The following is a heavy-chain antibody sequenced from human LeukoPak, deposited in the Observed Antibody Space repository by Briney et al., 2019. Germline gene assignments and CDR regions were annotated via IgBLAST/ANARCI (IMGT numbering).Heavy chain of an antibody. D-gene: IGHD2/OR15-2a*01. CDR3: ARGPSEYYYFDY. V-gene: IGHV4-39*07. CDR1: GDSISTSNSY. CDR2: IYHSGST. J-gene: IGHJ4*02. Sequence: SETLSLTCTVSGDSISTSNSYWGWIRQPPGKGLEWIGSIYHSGSTYYNPSLKSRVTISVDTSKNQFSLKLSSVTAADTAVYYCARGPSEYYYFDYWGQGTLVTVSS.